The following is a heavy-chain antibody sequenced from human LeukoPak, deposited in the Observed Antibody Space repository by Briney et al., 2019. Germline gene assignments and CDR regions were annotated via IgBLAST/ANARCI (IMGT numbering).Heavy chain of an antibody. CDR2: ISYDGSNK. CDR1: GFTFSSYA. CDR3: ARAPDIVVVPAAIDY. J-gene: IGHJ4*02. V-gene: IGHV3-30*04. D-gene: IGHD2-2*01. Sequence: GGSLRLSCAASGFTFSSYAMHWVRQAPGKGLEWVADISYDGSNKYYADSVKGRFTISRDNSKNTLYLQMNSLRAEDTAVYYCARAPDIVVVPAAIDYWGQGTLVTVSS.